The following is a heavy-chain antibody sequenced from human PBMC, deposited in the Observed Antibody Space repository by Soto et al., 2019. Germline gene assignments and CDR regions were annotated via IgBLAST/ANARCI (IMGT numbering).Heavy chain of an antibody. CDR2: IIPILGIA. CDR1: GGTFSSYT. J-gene: IGHJ5*02. Sequence: QVQLVQSGAEVKKPGSSVKVSCKASGGTFSSYTISWVRQAPGQGLEWMGRIIPILGIANYAQKFKGRVTITADKSTSTAYMELSSLRSEDTAVYYCARIPGGNWFDPWGQGTLVTVSS. V-gene: IGHV1-69*02. CDR3: ARIPGGNWFDP.